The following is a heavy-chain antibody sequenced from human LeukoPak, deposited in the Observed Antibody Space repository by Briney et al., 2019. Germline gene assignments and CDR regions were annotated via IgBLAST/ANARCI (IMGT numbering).Heavy chain of an antibody. V-gene: IGHV3-30-3*01. CDR3: ARDDRAAWVDAHALNAFDI. CDR1: GFTFSSYA. CDR2: ISYDGSNK. J-gene: IGHJ3*02. D-gene: IGHD3-22*01. Sequence: PGRSLRLSCAASGFTFSSYAMHWVRQAPGKGLEWVAVISYDGSNKYYADSVKGRFTISRDNSKNTLYLQMNSLRAEDTAVYYCARDDRAAWVDAHALNAFDIWGQGTMVTVSS.